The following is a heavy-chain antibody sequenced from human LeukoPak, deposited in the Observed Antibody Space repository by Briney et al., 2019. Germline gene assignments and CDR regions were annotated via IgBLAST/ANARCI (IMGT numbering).Heavy chain of an antibody. J-gene: IGHJ6*02. CDR3: ARDLSWYGMDV. Sequence: PSETLSLTCAVYGGSSSGYYWSWIRQPPGKGLEWIGYIYYSGSTNYNPSLKSRVTISVDTSKNQFSLKLSSVTAADTAVYYCARDLSWYGMDVWGQGTTVTVSS. CDR2: IYYSGST. V-gene: IGHV4-59*01. CDR1: GGSSSGYY.